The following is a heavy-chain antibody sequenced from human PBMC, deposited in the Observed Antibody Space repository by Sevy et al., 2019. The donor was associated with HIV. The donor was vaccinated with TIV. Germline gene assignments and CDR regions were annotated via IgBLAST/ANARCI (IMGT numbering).Heavy chain of an antibody. V-gene: IGHV3-11*01. J-gene: IGHJ5*02. Sequence: GGSLRLSCAASGFTFSDYYMSWICQAPGKGLEWVSYISRSGSTINYADSVKGRFTISRDNAKNSLYLQINSPRAEDTAVYYCARENTMIEEPGWFDPWGQGTLVTVSS. D-gene: IGHD3-22*01. CDR3: ARENTMIEEPGWFDP. CDR2: ISRSGSTI. CDR1: GFTFSDYY.